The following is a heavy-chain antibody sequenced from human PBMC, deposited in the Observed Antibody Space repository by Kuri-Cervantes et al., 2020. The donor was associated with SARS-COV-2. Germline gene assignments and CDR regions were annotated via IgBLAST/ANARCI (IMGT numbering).Heavy chain of an antibody. CDR1: GFTFSSYS. D-gene: IGHD1-7*01. CDR3: ARDRKLELNWYFDL. V-gene: IGHV3-21*01. Sequence: GESLKISCTASGFTFSSYSMNWVRQAPGKGLEWVSAISSTSTYINYVDSVKGRLTISRDNSKNTLYLQMNSLRAEDTAVYYCARDRKLELNWYFDLWGRGTLVTVSS. CDR2: ISSTSTYI. J-gene: IGHJ2*01.